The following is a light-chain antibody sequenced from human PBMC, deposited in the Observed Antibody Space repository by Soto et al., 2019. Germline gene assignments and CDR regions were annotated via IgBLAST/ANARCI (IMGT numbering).Light chain of an antibody. Sequence: DIQMTQSPSSLSAFVGDRVTITCRASQDIGNFLAWYQQKPGKVPKLLLYAASTLQSGVPSRFSGSGYGTDFSLNISSLQHEDVATYYCQKCKVAPFTFGGGTKVEIK. CDR2: AAS. CDR3: QKCKVAPFT. V-gene: IGKV1-27*01. CDR1: QDIGNF. J-gene: IGKJ4*01.